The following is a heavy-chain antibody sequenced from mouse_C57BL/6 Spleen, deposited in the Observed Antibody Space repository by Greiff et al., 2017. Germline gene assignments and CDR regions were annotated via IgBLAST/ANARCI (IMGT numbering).Heavy chain of an antibody. J-gene: IGHJ1*03. CDR3: ARSGSSYGYFDV. CDR1: GFTFTDYY. D-gene: IGHD1-1*01. Sequence: EVKVVESGGGLVQPGGSLSLSCAASGFTFTDYYMSWVRQPPGKALEWLGFIRNKANGYTTEYSASVKGRFTISRDNSQSILYLQMNALRAEDSATYYCARSGSSYGYFDVWGTGTTGTVAS. CDR2: IRNKANGYTT. V-gene: IGHV7-3*01.